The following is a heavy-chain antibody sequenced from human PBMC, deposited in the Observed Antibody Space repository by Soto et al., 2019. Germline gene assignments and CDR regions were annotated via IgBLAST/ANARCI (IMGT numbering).Heavy chain of an antibody. CDR1: GGSISRSTYY. CDR2: IHYSGST. D-gene: IGHD2-2*02. V-gene: IGHV4-39*01. CDR3: ARQVPAAIRLGWFDP. Sequence: PSETLSLTCTVSGGSISRSTYYWGWIRQPPGKGLEWIGSIHYSGSTYYRPSLKSRVTISVDTAKNQFSLKLSSVTAADTAVYYCARQVPAAIRLGWFDPWGQGTLVTVS. J-gene: IGHJ5*02.